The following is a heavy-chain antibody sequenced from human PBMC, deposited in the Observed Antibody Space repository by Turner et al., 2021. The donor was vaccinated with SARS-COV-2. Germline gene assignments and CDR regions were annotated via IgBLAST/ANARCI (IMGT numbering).Heavy chain of an antibody. CDR2: ISGSGGRT. V-gene: IGHV3-23*01. J-gene: IGHJ4*02. Sequence: EVHLLASGGGFVQPGGSLSLSCAASGFAFSTYGMSWVRQAPGKGLEWVSSISGSGGRTHYVDSVKGRFTISRDNSKNTVYLQMNSLRTEDTAVYYCAKVYSYAVLDYWGQGTLLTVSS. D-gene: IGHD5-18*01. CDR1: GFAFSTYG. CDR3: AKVYSYAVLDY.